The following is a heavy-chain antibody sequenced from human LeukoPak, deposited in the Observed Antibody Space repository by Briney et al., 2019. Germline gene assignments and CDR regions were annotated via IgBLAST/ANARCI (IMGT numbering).Heavy chain of an antibody. Sequence: SETLSLTCTVSGGSISSSSYYWGWIRQPPGKGLEWIGSIYYSGSTYYNPSLKSRVTISVDTSKNQFSLKLSSVTAADTAVYYCASLPTIDIVVVVAAHRYYFDYWGQGTLVTVSS. CDR1: GGSISSSSYY. CDR2: IYYSGST. D-gene: IGHD2-15*01. V-gene: IGHV4-39*07. CDR3: ASLPTIDIVVVVAAHRYYFDY. J-gene: IGHJ4*02.